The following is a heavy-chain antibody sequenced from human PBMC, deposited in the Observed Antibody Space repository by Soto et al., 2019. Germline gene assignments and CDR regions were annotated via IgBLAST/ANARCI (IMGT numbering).Heavy chain of an antibody. CDR2: ISPIFGTA. D-gene: IGHD1-1*01. CDR1: GGTFSSYA. J-gene: IGHJ4*02. Sequence: SVKVSCKASGGTFSSYAISWVRQAAGQGLEGMGGISPIFGTANDAQKFQGRVTITAAEATSTAYMELSSLRSEATAVYSCASCYRSLQLRYYFDYWAQRTLDTVSS. CDR3: ASCYRSLQLRYYFDY. V-gene: IGHV1-69*13.